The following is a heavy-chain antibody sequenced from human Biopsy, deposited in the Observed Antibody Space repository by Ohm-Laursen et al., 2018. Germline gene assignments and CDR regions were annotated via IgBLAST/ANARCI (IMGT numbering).Heavy chain of an antibody. D-gene: IGHD6-19*01. J-gene: IGHJ4*02. V-gene: IGHV1-46*01. CDR1: GYSFTSYY. Sequence: SSVKVSCKASGYSFTSYYMHWVRQAPGQGLEWMGMINPSGSTTSYPQIFQGRVTMTRDTSKSTVYMELSSLRSADTAVYFCARNTGWSGDLYYFDYWGQGTLVTVSS. CDR2: INPSGSTT. CDR3: ARNTGWSGDLYYFDY.